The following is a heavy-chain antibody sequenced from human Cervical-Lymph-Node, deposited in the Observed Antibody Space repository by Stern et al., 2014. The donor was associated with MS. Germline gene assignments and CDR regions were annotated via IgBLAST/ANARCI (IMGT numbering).Heavy chain of an antibody. D-gene: IGHD1-7*01. CDR1: GFTFGDYS. Sequence: EVQLEESGGGLVQPGRSLRLSCAASGFTFGDYSMSWYRQTPGKGPEWVGFIRSKVYGGTTEYAASVKGRFSISRDDSKTIAYLQMNNLRVEDTAVYYCSRGGELLDYWGQGTLVTVSS. J-gene: IGHJ4*02. V-gene: IGHV3-49*03. CDR2: IRSKVYGGTT. CDR3: SRGGELLDY.